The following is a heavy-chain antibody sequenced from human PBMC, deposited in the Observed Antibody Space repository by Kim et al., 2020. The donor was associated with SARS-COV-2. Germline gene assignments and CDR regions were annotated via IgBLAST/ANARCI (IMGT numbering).Heavy chain of an antibody. CDR2: ISYDGSNK. V-gene: IGHV3-30*18. CDR3: AKGPKNSYGMDV. Sequence: GGSLRLSCASSGFTFSSYGMHWVRQAPGKGLEWVAVISYDGSNKYYADSVKGRFTISRDNSKNTLYLQMNSLRAEDTAVYYCAKGPKNSYGMDVWGPGTT. CDR1: GFTFSSYG. J-gene: IGHJ6*01.